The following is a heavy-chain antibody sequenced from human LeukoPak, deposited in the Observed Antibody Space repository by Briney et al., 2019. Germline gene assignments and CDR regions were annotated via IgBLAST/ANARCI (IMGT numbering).Heavy chain of an antibody. CDR1: GGSIISTSSY. D-gene: IGHD2-2*01. Sequence: SEPLSLTCTVSGGSIISTSSYWVWIRQHPGKGLEWIGTIYYSGTTYYNPSLKSRVTISVDTSKNHFSLNLSSLTAADTAVYYCARDTGPSGTAFDSWGPGTLVTVSS. J-gene: IGHJ4*02. V-gene: IGHV4-39*07. CDR2: IYYSGTT. CDR3: ARDTGPSGTAFDS.